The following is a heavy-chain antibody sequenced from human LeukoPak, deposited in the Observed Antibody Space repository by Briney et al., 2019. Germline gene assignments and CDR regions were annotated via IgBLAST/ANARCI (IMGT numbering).Heavy chain of an antibody. CDR3: ARDRRLRDFDY. D-gene: IGHD5-18*01. V-gene: IGHV3-21*01. CDR2: ISSSSSYI. CDR1: GFTFSSYW. J-gene: IGHJ4*02. Sequence: KTGGSLRLSCAASGFTFSSYWMNWVRQAPGKGLEWVSSISSSSSYIYYADSVKGRFTISRDNAKNSLYLQMNSLRAEDTAVYYCARDRRLRDFDYWGQGTLVTVSS.